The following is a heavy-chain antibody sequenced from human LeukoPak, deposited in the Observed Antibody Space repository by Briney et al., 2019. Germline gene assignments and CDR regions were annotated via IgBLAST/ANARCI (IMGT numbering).Heavy chain of an antibody. D-gene: IGHD1-26*01. J-gene: IGHJ4*02. V-gene: IGHV3-66*02. Sequence: GGSLRLSCAASGFTVSSNYMSWVRQAPGKGLEWVSVIYSGGSTYYADSVKGRFTISRDNSKNTLYHQMNSLRAEDTAVYYCARDRGVGAFDYWGQGTLVTVSS. CDR2: IYSGGST. CDR3: ARDRGVGAFDY. CDR1: GFTVSSNY.